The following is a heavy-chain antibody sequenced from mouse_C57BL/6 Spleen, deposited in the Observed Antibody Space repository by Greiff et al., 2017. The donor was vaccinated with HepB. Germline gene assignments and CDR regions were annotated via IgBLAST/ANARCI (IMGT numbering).Heavy chain of an antibody. CDR2: ISNGGGST. Sequence: EVKLQESGGGLVQPGGSLKLSCAASGFTFSDYYMYWVRQTPEKRLEWVAYISNGGGSTYYPDTVKGRFTISRDNAKNTLYLQMSRLKSEDTAMYYCARHQFPDYYGSSYWYFDVWGTGTTVTVSS. V-gene: IGHV5-12*01. J-gene: IGHJ1*03. D-gene: IGHD1-1*01. CDR1: GFTFSDYY. CDR3: ARHQFPDYYGSSYWYFDV.